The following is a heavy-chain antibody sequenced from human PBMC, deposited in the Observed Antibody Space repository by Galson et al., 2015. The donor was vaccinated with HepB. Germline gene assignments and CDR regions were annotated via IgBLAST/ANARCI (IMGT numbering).Heavy chain of an antibody. CDR1: GYSIISGYY. J-gene: IGHJ5*02. D-gene: IGHD6-13*01. CDR2: ISHTGGN. V-gene: IGHV4-38-2*02. Sequence: LSLTCSVSGYSIISGYYWGWIRQPPGKGLEWIGSISHTGGNYCNPSLKSRVTISLDTSKNQFSLNLHSLTAADTAVYSCARGVSPGYSSSWAYNWFDPWGQGTLVTVSS. CDR3: ARGVSPGYSSSWAYNWFDP.